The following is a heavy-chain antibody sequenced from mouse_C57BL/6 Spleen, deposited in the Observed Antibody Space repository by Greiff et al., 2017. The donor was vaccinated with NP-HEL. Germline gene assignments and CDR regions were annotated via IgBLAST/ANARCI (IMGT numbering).Heavy chain of an antibody. CDR1: GYSITSGYY. Sequence: ESGPGLVKPSQSLSLTCSVTGYSITSGYYWNWIRQFPGNKLEWMGYISYDGSNNYNPSLKNRISITRDTSKNQFFLKLNSVTTEDTATYYCARAQNAMDYWGQGTSVTVSS. CDR2: ISYDGSN. CDR3: ARAQNAMDY. J-gene: IGHJ4*01. V-gene: IGHV3-6*01.